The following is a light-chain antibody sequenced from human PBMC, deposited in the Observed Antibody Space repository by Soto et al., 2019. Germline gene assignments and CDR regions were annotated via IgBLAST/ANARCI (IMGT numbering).Light chain of an antibody. CDR1: QGIRND. Sequence: AIQMTQSPSSLSASIGDRVTTTCRASQGIRNDLGWYQQKPGKAPKILIYAAYSLQSGVPSRFSGSGSGTDFTLTISSLQPEDFATYYCLQDYKYPRTFGQGTKLEIK. CDR2: AAY. V-gene: IGKV1-6*01. J-gene: IGKJ2*01. CDR3: LQDYKYPRT.